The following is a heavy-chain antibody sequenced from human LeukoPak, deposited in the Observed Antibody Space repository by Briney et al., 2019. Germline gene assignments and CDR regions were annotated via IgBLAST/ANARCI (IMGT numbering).Heavy chain of an antibody. Sequence: SVKVSCKASGGTFSSYSISWVRQAPGQGLEWMGGIIPIFGTANYAQKFQGRVTITADGSTSTAYMELNSLRSEDTAVYYCARESIAARPLDFRGQGTLVTVSS. CDR2: IIPIFGTA. V-gene: IGHV1-69*01. CDR1: GGTFSSYS. J-gene: IGHJ4*02. CDR3: ARESIAARPLDF. D-gene: IGHD6-6*01.